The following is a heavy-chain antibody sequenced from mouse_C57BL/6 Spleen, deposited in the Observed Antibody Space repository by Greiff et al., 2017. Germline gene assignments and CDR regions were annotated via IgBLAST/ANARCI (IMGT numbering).Heavy chain of an antibody. CDR2: INPNYGTT. CDR1: GYSFPDYN. J-gene: IGHJ1*03. D-gene: IGHD1-1*01. CDR3: ARSGYYGSSWYFDV. V-gene: IGHV1-39*01. Sequence: EVKLMESGPELVKPGASVKISCKASGYSFPDYNMNWVKQSNGKSLEWIGVINPNYGTTSYNQKFKGKATLTVDQSSSTAYMQLNSLTSEDSAVYYCARSGYYGSSWYFDVWGTGTTVTVSS.